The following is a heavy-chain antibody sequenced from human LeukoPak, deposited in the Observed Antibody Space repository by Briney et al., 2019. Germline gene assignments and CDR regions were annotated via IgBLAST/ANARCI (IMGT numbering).Heavy chain of an antibody. J-gene: IGHJ3*02. CDR2: ISTSSCYI. CDR1: GFTFSSYA. D-gene: IGHD5/OR15-5a*01. CDR3: ARGRGYSVSSDAFDI. Sequence: GGSLRLSCAASGFTFSSYARSWVRQAPGKGLEWVSSISTSSCYIYYADSLEGRFTISRDNAKNSLYLQMDSLRAEDTAVYYCARGRGYSVSSDAFDIWGQGTMVTVSS. V-gene: IGHV3-21*06.